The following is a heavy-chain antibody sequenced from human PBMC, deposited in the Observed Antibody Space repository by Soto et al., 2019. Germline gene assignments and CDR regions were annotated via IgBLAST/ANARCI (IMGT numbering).Heavy chain of an antibody. D-gene: IGHD6-13*01. CDR2: INAGNGNT. V-gene: IGHV1-3*01. CDR1: GYTFTSYA. CDR3: ARGPGYSSTQPLDY. J-gene: IGHJ4*02. Sequence: ASVRVSCKASGYTFTSYAMHWVRQAPGQRLEWMGWINAGNGNTKYSQKFQGRVTITRDTSASTAYMELSSLRSEDTAVYYCARGPGYSSTQPLDYWGQGTLVTVSS.